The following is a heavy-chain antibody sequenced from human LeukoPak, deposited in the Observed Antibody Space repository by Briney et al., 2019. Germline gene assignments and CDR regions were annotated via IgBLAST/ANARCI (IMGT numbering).Heavy chain of an antibody. CDR2: ISSSSNYI. J-gene: IGHJ6*02. Sequence: PGGSLRLSCAVAGFTFSSYSMNWVRQAPGKGLEWVSSISSSSNYIYYADSVKGRFTISRDNTKNSLFLQMNSLRAEDTAVYYCARDHYYDSSGYYFYYYGVDVWGQGTTVTVSS. CDR3: ARDHYYDSSGYYFYYYGVDV. V-gene: IGHV3-21*01. D-gene: IGHD3-22*01. CDR1: GFTFSSYS.